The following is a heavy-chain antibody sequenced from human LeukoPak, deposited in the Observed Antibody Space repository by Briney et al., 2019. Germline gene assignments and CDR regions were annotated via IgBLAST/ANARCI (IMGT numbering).Heavy chain of an antibody. CDR3: ARDGGSGAHFDY. V-gene: IGHV4-31*03. CDR2: IYYSGST. J-gene: IGHJ4*02. CDR1: GGSISSGGYY. Sequence: SETLSLTCTVSGGSISSGGYYWSWIRQHPGKGLEWIGYIYYSGSTYYNPSLKSRVTISVDASKNHLSLKLTSVTAADTAVYYCARDGGSGAHFDYWGQGTLATVSS. D-gene: IGHD3-10*01.